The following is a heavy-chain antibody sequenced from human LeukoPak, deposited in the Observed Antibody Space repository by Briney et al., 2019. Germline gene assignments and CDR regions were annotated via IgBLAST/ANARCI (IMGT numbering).Heavy chain of an antibody. Sequence: ASVKVSCKASGHTFTGYYMHWVRQAPGQGLEWMGRINPNSGGTNYAQKFQGRVTMTRDTSISTAYMELSRLRSDDTAVYYCARGPRRSSGWYDYWGQGTLVTVSS. V-gene: IGHV1-2*06. J-gene: IGHJ4*02. CDR2: INPNSGGT. D-gene: IGHD6-19*01. CDR1: GHTFTGYY. CDR3: ARGPRRSSGWYDY.